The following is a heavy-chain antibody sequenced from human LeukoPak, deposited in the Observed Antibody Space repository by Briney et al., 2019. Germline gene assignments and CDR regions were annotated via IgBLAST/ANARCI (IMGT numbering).Heavy chain of an antibody. CDR2: VYYSGST. J-gene: IGHJ4*02. Sequence: SETLSLTCTVSGGSLSSYYWSWIRQPPGKGLEWIGYVYYSGSTNYNPSLKSRVTISVDTSKNQFSLKLSSVTAADTAVYYCARYHYDSSGYQGAFDYWGQGTLVTVAS. CDR3: ARYHYDSSGYQGAFDY. V-gene: IGHV4-59*01. D-gene: IGHD3-22*01. CDR1: GGSLSSYY.